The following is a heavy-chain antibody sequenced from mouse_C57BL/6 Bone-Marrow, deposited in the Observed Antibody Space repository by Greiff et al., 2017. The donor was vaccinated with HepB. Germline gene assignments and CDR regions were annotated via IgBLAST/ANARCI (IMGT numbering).Heavy chain of an antibody. J-gene: IGHJ4*01. CDR3: ASGGYPYYAMDY. D-gene: IGHD1-1*02. Sequence: VKLVESGAELVKPGASVKMSCKASGYTFTSYWITWVKQRPGQGLEWIGDSYPGSGSTNYNEKFKSKATLTVDTSSSTAYMKLSSLTSEDSAVYYCASGGYPYYAMDYWGQGTSVTVSS. V-gene: IGHV1-55*01. CDR2: SYPGSGST. CDR1: GYTFTSYW.